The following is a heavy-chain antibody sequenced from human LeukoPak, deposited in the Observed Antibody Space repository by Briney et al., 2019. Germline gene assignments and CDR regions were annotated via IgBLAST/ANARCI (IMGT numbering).Heavy chain of an antibody. D-gene: IGHD2-2*01. Sequence: GGSLRLSCAASEFTFSSYAMSWVRQAPGKGLEWGSAISDSGGSTYYADSVKGRFTTSRDNSKNTVYLQINSLRAEDTAVYYCAKDRRACSSSSCYYRFDYWGQGTLVTVSS. CDR2: ISDSGGST. CDR3: AKDRRACSSSSCYYRFDY. CDR1: EFTFSSYA. V-gene: IGHV3-23*01. J-gene: IGHJ4*02.